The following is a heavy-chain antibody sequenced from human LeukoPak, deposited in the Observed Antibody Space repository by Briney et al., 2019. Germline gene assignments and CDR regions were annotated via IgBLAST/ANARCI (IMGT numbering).Heavy chain of an antibody. Sequence: GVSLRLSCAASGFTFSSDSMNWVRQAPGKGLEWVSFITSSTSYISYADSVKGRFTISRDNAKSSLWLQMNSLRAEDTAVYYCARATNGRFDIWGQGTMVTVSS. J-gene: IGHJ3*02. CDR3: ARATNGRFDI. D-gene: IGHD2-8*01. V-gene: IGHV3-21*01. CDR1: GFTFSSDS. CDR2: ITSSTSYI.